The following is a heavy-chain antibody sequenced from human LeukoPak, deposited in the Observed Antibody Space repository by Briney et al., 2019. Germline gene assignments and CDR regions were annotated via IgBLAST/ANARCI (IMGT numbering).Heavy chain of an antibody. Sequence: ASVKVSCKASGYTFSGYGISWVRQAPGQGLEWMGWISVYNGNTNYAQRFQGRVTVTADTSTNTAYMELSSLRSEDTAVYYCARVGYSSSLYSYWGQGTLVTVSS. J-gene: IGHJ4*02. CDR1: GYTFSGYG. V-gene: IGHV1-18*01. CDR3: ARVGYSSSLYSY. CDR2: ISVYNGNT. D-gene: IGHD6-13*01.